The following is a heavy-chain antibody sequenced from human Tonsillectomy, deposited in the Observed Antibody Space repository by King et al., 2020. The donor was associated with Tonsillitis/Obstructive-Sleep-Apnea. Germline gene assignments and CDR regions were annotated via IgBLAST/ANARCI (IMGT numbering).Heavy chain of an antibody. CDR2: ISSIGSTI. Sequence: VQLVESGGGLVQPGGSLRLSCAASGFTFRNYEMNWVRQAPGKGLEWVSYISSIGSTIYYADSVKGRFTISRENAKNSLYLQMNSLRAEDTAVYYCASPEYYDSSGYTFDYWGQGTLVTVSS. D-gene: IGHD3-22*01. J-gene: IGHJ4*02. CDR3: ASPEYYDSSGYTFDY. CDR1: GFTFRNYE. V-gene: IGHV3-48*03.